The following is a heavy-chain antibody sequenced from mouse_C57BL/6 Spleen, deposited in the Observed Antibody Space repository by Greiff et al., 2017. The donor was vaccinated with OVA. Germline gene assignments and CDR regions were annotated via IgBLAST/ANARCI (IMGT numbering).Heavy chain of an antibody. CDR2: IDPNSGGT. Sequence: VQLQQPGAELVKPGASVKLSCKASGYTFTSYWMHWVKQRPGRGLEWIGRIDPNSGGTKYNEKFKSKATLTVDKPSSTADMQLSSLTSEDAAVYYCARATTVVAPDDVDYWGKGTTLTVSS. D-gene: IGHD1-1*01. J-gene: IGHJ2*01. CDR3: ARATTVVAPDDVDY. V-gene: IGHV1-72*01. CDR1: GYTFTSYW.